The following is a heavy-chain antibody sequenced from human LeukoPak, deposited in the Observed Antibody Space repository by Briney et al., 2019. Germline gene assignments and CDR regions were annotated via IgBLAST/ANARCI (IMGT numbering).Heavy chain of an antibody. J-gene: IGHJ6*02. CDR2: ISGSGGST. D-gene: IGHD3-9*01. CDR3: AKAFYDILTGSSPYGMDV. Sequence: PGGSLRLSCAASGFTFSSYAMSWVRQAPGKGLEWVSAISGSGGSTYYADSVKGRFTISRDNSKNTLYLQMNSLRAEDTAVYYCAKAFYDILTGSSPYGMDVWGQGTTVTVSS. V-gene: IGHV3-23*01. CDR1: GFTFSSYA.